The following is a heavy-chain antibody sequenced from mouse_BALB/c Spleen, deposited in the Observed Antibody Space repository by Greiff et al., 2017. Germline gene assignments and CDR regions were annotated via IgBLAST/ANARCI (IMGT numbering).Heavy chain of an antibody. CDR2: IDPANGNT. D-gene: IGHD1-1*01. CDR3: ARGFYYYGSSYDYAMDY. V-gene: IGHV14-3*02. CDR1: GFNIKDTY. Sequence: VHVKQSGAELVKPGASVKLSCTASGFNIKDTYMHWVKQRPEQGLEWIGRIDPANGNTKYDPKFQGKATITADTSSNTAYLQLSSLTSEDTAVYYCARGFYYYGSSYDYAMDYWGQGTSVTVSS. J-gene: IGHJ4*01.